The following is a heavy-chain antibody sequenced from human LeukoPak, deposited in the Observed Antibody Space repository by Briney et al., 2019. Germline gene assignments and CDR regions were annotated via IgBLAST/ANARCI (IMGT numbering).Heavy chain of an antibody. CDR1: GFTFSSYT. CDR3: ARDQRTADDAFDI. D-gene: IGHD2-21*02. V-gene: IGHV3-20*04. J-gene: IGHJ3*02. Sequence: GGSLRLSCAASGFTFSSYTMNWVRQAPGKGLEWVSGINWNGGSTGYADSVKGRFTISRDNAKNSLYLQMNSLRAEDTSVYYCARDQRTADDAFDIWGQGTMVTVSS. CDR2: INWNGGST.